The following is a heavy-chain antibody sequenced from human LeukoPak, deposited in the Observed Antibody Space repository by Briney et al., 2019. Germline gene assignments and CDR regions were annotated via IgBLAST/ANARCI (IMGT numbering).Heavy chain of an antibody. J-gene: IGHJ4*02. Sequence: GGSLRLSCVASEYTFSNYAMSWVRQAPGKGLEWVSSIDSGGGSTYYADSVKGRFTISRDNSKNTLYLQMNSLRAEDKAIYYCASAGGSGYRYYWGQGTLVTVSS. V-gene: IGHV3-23*01. D-gene: IGHD3-22*01. CDR3: ASAGGSGYRYY. CDR2: IDSGGGST. CDR1: EYTFSNYA.